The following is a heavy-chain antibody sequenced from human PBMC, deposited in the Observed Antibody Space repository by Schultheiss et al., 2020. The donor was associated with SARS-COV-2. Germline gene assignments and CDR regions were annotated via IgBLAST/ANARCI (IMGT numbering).Heavy chain of an antibody. CDR1: GFTFSSYE. J-gene: IGHJ6*02. CDR3: ARDQYYDFWSGYYLHGMDV. Sequence: GGSLRLSCAASGFTFSSYEMNWVRQAPGKGLEWVSYISPSGRTTYYADSVKGRFTISRDNAKNSLYLQMNSLRAEDTAVYYCARDQYYDFWSGYYLHGMDVWGQGTTVTVSS. CDR2: ISPSGRTT. D-gene: IGHD3-3*01. V-gene: IGHV3-48*03.